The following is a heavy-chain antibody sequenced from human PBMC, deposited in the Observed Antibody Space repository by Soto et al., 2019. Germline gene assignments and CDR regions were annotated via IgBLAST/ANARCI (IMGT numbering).Heavy chain of an antibody. J-gene: IGHJ4*02. Sequence: GGSLRLSCAASGFPFGENAMGWVRQAPGKGLEWVSGIGDSGATTYYADSVRGRFTISRDNSKNTLYLQMKSLRAEDSASYYCAKEDTSSGSLDYWGQGALVTV. CDR1: GFPFGENA. CDR3: AKEDTSSGSLDY. V-gene: IGHV3-23*01. CDR2: IGDSGATT. D-gene: IGHD6-19*01.